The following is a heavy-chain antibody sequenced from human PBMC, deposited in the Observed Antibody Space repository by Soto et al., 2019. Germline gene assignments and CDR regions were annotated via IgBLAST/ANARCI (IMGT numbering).Heavy chain of an antibody. CDR1: GFPFSDSY. V-gene: IGHV3-11*01. D-gene: IGHD6-6*01. CDR3: ARGQQLVANWLDP. CDR2: ISSTGSTP. J-gene: IGHJ5*02. Sequence: VGSLRLSCAASGFPFSDSYMAWIRQAPGKGLEEIATISSTGSTPYYVDSVKGRFTISRDNAQNSLYLEMNNLRAEDTAVYYCARGQQLVANWLDPWGQGILVTVSS.